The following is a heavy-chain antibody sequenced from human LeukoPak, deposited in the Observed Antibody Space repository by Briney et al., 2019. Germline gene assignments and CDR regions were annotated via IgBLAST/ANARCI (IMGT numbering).Heavy chain of an antibody. Sequence: GGSLRLSCAASGFTFSSYGMHWVRQAPGKGLEWVAVIWYDGSNKYYADSVKSRFTISRDNSKNTLYLQMNSLRAEDTAVYYCARGGDILTGYYIRTIDYWGQGTLVTVSS. CDR1: GFTFSSYG. D-gene: IGHD3-9*01. J-gene: IGHJ4*02. CDR3: ARGGDILTGYYIRTIDY. V-gene: IGHV3-33*01. CDR2: IWYDGSNK.